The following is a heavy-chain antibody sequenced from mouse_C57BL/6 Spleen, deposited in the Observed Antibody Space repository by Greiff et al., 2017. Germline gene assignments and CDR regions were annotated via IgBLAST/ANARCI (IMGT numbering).Heavy chain of an antibody. J-gene: IGHJ3*01. CDR3: ARSGDGYRY. Sequence: VQLQQSGPELVKPGASVKISCKASGYTFTDYYMNWVKQSHGKSLEWIGDINPNNGGTSYNQKFKGKATLTVDKSSSTAYMELRSLTSEDSAVYYCARSGDGYRYWGQGTLVTVSA. D-gene: IGHD2-3*01. CDR2: INPNNGGT. CDR1: GYTFTDYY. V-gene: IGHV1-26*01.